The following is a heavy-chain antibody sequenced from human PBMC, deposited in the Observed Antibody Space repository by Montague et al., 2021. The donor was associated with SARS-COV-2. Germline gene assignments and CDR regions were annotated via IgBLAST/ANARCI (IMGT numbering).Heavy chain of an antibody. D-gene: IGHD3-22*01. CDR3: ARGGGYYNYGLDV. CDR1: GGSISSYY. Sequence: SETLSLTYTVSGGSISSYYWSWIRQPPGKGLEWIGYIYYSGSTDYSPSLKSRVTISLDTSKNQFSLKVTSVTAADTAVYYCARGGGYYNYGLDVWGPGTTGTVS. J-gene: IGHJ6*02. V-gene: IGHV4-59*13. CDR2: IYYSGST.